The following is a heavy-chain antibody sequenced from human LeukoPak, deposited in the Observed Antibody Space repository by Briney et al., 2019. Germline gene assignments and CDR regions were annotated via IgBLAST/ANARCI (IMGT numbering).Heavy chain of an antibody. Sequence: GGSLRLSCAASGFSFNNYDMHWVRQAPRKGLEWVSGLGSGGDTYYPDSVRGRFTISKETAKNSLYLQMAGLRDDDTAVYYCVRGRRSYGFDHWGQGTLVTVSS. CDR1: GFSFNNYD. J-gene: IGHJ4*02. V-gene: IGHV3-13*01. D-gene: IGHD3-16*01. CDR2: LGSGGDT. CDR3: VRGRRSYGFDH.